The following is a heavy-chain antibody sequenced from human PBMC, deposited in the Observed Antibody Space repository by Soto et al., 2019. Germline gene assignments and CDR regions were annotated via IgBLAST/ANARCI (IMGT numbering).Heavy chain of an antibody. CDR3: ARDRGSPAGIVVVPAAIRAYYYYGMDV. Sequence: SSETLSLTCTVSGGSISSYYWSWIRQPAGKGLEWIGRIYTSGSTNYNPSLKSRVTMSVDTSKNQFSLKLSSVTAADTAVYYCARDRGSPAGIVVVPAAIRAYYYYGMDVWGQGTTVTVSS. CDR1: GGSISSYY. J-gene: IGHJ6*02. CDR2: IYTSGST. V-gene: IGHV4-4*07. D-gene: IGHD2-2*02.